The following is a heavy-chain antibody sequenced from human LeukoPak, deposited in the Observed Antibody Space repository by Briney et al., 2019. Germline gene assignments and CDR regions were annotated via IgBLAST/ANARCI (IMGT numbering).Heavy chain of an antibody. J-gene: IGHJ3*02. CDR2: IKSDSSHI. Sequence: GGSLGLSCAASGFIFSAYSMNWVRQAPGEGLEWVSSIKSDSSHISYANSVRGRFTISRDNGQNSLYLQINSLRVEDTAVYYCARGVVPAAFDIWGQGTMVTVSS. D-gene: IGHD2-2*01. CDR3: ARGVVPAAFDI. V-gene: IGHV3-21*01. CDR1: GFIFSAYS.